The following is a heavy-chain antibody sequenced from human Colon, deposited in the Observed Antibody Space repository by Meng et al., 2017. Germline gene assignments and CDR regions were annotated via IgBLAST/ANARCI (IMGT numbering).Heavy chain of an antibody. Sequence: QLQLQESGPGLGKPAGTRSRTCTGAGGSISRSNYYWGGSRQPPGKGLEWIGSIYYSGSTNYNPSLKSRVTISVDTSKNQFSLKLSSLTAADTAVYYCARRGSYYDSSGYYYFDYWGQGTLVTVSS. CDR2: IYYSGST. D-gene: IGHD3-22*01. CDR3: ARRGSYYDSSGYYYFDY. CDR1: GGSISRSNYY. J-gene: IGHJ4*02. V-gene: IGHV4-39*01.